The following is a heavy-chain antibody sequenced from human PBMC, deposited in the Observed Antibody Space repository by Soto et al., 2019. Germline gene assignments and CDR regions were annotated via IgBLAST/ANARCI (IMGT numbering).Heavy chain of an antibody. Sequence: PEETLSLTCTVSGGSISTHYWSWLRQPPGKGLEWFGYIYYSGSTYYNPSLKSRVTISVDTSKNQFSLKLSSVTAADTAVYYCARVRGYSSGWYRGYYYYGMDVWGQGTTVTVSS. D-gene: IGHD6-19*01. V-gene: IGHV4-59*11. CDR2: IYYSGST. J-gene: IGHJ6*02. CDR3: ARVRGYSSGWYRGYYYYGMDV. CDR1: GGSISTHY.